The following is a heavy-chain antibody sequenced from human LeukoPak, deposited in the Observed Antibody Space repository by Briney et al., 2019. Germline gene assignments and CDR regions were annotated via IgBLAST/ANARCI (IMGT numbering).Heavy chain of an antibody. D-gene: IGHD4/OR15-4a*01. CDR2: ISDSGGSI. CDR1: GSTFGNYA. J-gene: IGHJ4*02. V-gene: IGHV3-23*01. Sequence: PGGSLRLSCAASGSTFGNYAMSWVRQAPGKGLEWVSTISDSGGSIYYADSVKGRFTISRDNSKITLYLQMTSLRAEDTAVYFCAGEVPYFDYWGQGTLVTVSS. CDR3: AGEVPYFDY.